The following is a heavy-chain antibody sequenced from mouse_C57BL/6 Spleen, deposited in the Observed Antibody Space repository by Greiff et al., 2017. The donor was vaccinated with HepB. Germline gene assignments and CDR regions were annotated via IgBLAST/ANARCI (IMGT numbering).Heavy chain of an antibody. CDR2: IDPETGGT. CDR3: TRSDVTGAMDY. CDR1: GYTFTDYE. Sequence: QVHVKQSGAELVRPGASVTLSCKASGYTFTDYEMHWVKQTPVHGLEWIGAIDPETGGTAYNQKFKGKAILTADKSSSTAYMELRSLTSEDSAVYYCTRSDVTGAMDYWGQGTSVTVSS. D-gene: IGHD2-12*01. V-gene: IGHV1-15*01. J-gene: IGHJ4*01.